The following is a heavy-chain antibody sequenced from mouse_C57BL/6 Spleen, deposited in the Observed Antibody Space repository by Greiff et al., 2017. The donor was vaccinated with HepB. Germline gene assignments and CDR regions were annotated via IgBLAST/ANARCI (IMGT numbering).Heavy chain of an antibody. CDR1: GFTFSSYT. CDR2: ISGGGGNT. CDR3: ARLEDYDSWYFDV. Sequence: EVHLVESGGGLVKPGGSLKLSCAASGFTFSSYTMSWVRQTPEKRLEWVATISGGGGNTYYPDSVKGRFTISRDNAKNTLYLQMSSLRSEDTALYYCARLEDYDSWYFDVWGTGTTVTVSS. J-gene: IGHJ1*03. V-gene: IGHV5-9*01. D-gene: IGHD2-4*01.